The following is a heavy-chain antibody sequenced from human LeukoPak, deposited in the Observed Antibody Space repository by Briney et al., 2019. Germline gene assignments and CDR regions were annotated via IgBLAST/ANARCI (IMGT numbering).Heavy chain of an antibody. CDR3: ARDGDYYSDAFDI. D-gene: IGHD2-21*01. V-gene: IGHV3-30-3*01. Sequence: GGSLRLSCAASGLTLRSYAMSWVRQAPGKGLEWVAVISYDGSNKYYADSVKGRFTISRDNSKNTLYLQMNSLRAEDTAVYYCARDGDYYSDAFDIWGQGTMVTVSS. CDR1: GLTLRSYA. CDR2: ISYDGSNK. J-gene: IGHJ3*02.